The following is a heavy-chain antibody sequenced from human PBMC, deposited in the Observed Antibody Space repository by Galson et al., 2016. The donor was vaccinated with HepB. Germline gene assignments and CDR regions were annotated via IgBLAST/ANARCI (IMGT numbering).Heavy chain of an antibody. CDR1: GFTFSNYG. J-gene: IGHJ4*02. V-gene: IGHV3-33*01. CDR2: IWYDGSKK. CDR3: ARDTRTVTTSVAFDY. Sequence: SLRLSCAASGFTFSNYGMHWVRQAPGKGLEWVAVIWYDGSKKYYADSVKGRFTISRDNSKNTLYLQMNSLRAEDTAVYYCARDTRTVTTSVAFDYWGQGTLVIVSS. D-gene: IGHD4-17*01.